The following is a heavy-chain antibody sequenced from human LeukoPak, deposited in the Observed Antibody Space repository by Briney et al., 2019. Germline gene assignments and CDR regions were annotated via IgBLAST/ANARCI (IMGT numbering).Heavy chain of an antibody. V-gene: IGHV4-34*01. CDR2: IYYTGST. CDR3: ARVVDGYNYFDY. CDR1: GGSFSGYY. D-gene: IGHD5-24*01. Sequence: SETLSLTCAVYGGSFSGYYWGWIRQPPGKGLEWIANIYYTGSTYYNPSPKSRVAISVDTSKNQFSLRLTSVTAADTAVYYCARVVDGYNYFDYWGQGTLVTVSS. J-gene: IGHJ4*02.